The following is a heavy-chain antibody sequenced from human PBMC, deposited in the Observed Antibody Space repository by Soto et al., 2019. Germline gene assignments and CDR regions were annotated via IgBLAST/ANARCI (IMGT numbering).Heavy chain of an antibody. CDR3: ATDLGTSVSAAVFDY. Sequence: QVQLVQSGAEVKKPGASVKVSCKVPGDIIKEVSIHWVRQAPGKGHERMGGFDPENVVIVYAAKFQGRVTMTADTSTDTAYMELISMRSEDTAVYFCATDLGTSVSAAVFDYWGQGTLVTVSS. D-gene: IGHD1-26*01. CDR2: FDPENVVI. CDR1: GDIIKEVS. J-gene: IGHJ4*02. V-gene: IGHV1-24*01.